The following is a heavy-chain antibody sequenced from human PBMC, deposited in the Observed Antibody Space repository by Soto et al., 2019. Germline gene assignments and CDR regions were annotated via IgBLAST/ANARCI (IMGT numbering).Heavy chain of an antibody. V-gene: IGHV3-30-3*01. CDR3: ARADALWILVLIAY. CDR1: GFTFSSYA. D-gene: IGHD5-18*01. J-gene: IGHJ4*02. CDR2: ISYDGSNK. Sequence: GGSLRLSCAASGFTFSSYAMHWVRQAPGKGLEWVAVISYDGSNKYYADSVKGRFTISRDNSKNTLYLQMNSLRAEDTAVYYCARADALWILVLIAYWGQGTLVTVSS.